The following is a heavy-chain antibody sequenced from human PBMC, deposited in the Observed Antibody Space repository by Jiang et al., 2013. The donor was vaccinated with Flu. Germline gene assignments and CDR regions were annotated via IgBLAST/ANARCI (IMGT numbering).Heavy chain of an antibody. D-gene: IGHD6-13*01. CDR3: ARHVGSSWPFDAFDI. V-gene: IGHV5-51*01. CDR1: YW. Sequence: YWIGWVRQMPGKGLEWMGIIYPGDSETTYSPSFQGQVTISADKSISTAYLQWSSLKASDTAMYYCARHVGSSWPFDAFDIWGQGTMVTVSS. J-gene: IGHJ3*02. CDR2: IYPGDSET.